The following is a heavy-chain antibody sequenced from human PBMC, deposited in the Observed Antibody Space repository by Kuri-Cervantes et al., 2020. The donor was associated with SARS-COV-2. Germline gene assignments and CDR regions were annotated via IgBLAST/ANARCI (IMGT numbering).Heavy chain of an antibody. CDR3: AKDPWAVVVSGAFDT. Sequence: GGSLRLSCAASGFTFTTFAMSWVRQAPGKGLEWVSTINYNAESTYHADSVKGRFTISRDNSQNTLSLQMDNLRAEDTATYYCAKDPWAVVVSGAFDTWGQGTMVTVSS. CDR1: GFTFTTFA. V-gene: IGHV3-23*01. J-gene: IGHJ3*02. D-gene: IGHD3-22*01. CDR2: INYNAEST.